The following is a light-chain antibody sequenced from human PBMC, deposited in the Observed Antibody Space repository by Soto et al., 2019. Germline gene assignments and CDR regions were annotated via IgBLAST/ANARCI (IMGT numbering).Light chain of an antibody. CDR2: GAS. J-gene: IGKJ1*01. CDR1: QSVSSN. Sequence: EIVMTQSPATLSVSPGERATLSCRASQSVSSNLAWYQQKPGQAPRLLIYGASTRATGIPARFSGSGSGTDFTLTISSLQSEDFAVYYGQQYNNWPPWTFGQGTKVEI. V-gene: IGKV3-15*01. CDR3: QQYNNWPPWT.